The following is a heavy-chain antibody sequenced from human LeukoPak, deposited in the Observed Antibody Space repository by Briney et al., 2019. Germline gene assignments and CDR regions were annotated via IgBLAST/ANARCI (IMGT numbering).Heavy chain of an antibody. J-gene: IGHJ3*02. V-gene: IGHV3-23*01. Sequence: GGSLRLSCAASGFTFSSYAMSWVRQAPGKGLEWVSAISGSGGSTYYADSVKGRFTISRDNSKNTLYLQMNSLRAEDTAVYYCAAKYYYDSSGHHDALDIWGQGTMVTVSS. CDR1: GFTFSSYA. D-gene: IGHD3-22*01. CDR3: AAKYYYDSSGHHDALDI. CDR2: ISGSGGST.